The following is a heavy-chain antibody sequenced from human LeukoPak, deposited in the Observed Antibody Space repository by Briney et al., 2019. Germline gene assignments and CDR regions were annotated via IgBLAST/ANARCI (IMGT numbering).Heavy chain of an antibody. Sequence: SVKVSCKASGGTFSSYAISWVRQAPGQGLEWMGGIIPIFGTANYAQKFQGRVTITTDESTSTAYMELSSLRSEDTAVYYCARGGIAARPDAYYYYYYMDVWGKGTTVTVSS. CDR3: ARGGIAARPDAYYYYYYMDV. D-gene: IGHD6-6*01. V-gene: IGHV1-69*05. CDR1: GGTFSSYA. CDR2: IIPIFGTA. J-gene: IGHJ6*03.